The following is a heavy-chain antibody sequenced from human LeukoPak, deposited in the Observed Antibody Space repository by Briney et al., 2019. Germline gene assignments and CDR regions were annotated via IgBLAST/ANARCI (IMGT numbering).Heavy chain of an antibody. CDR2: IWYDGSNK. CDR1: GFTFSSYG. J-gene: IGHJ4*02. D-gene: IGHD3-3*01. V-gene: IGHV3-33*06. CDR3: AKVRWEYDFWSGYSCVDY. Sequence: AGGSLRLSCAASGFTFSSYGMHWVRQAPGKGLEWVAVIWYDGSNKYYADSVKGRFTISRDNSKNTLYLQMNSLRAEDTAVYYCAKVRWEYDFWSGYSCVDYWGQGTLVTVSS.